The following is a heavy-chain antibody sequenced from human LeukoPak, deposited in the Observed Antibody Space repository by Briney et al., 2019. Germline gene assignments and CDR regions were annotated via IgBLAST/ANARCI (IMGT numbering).Heavy chain of an antibody. V-gene: IGHV4-59*12. CDR3: ARDVRAMVYSGYYYGMDV. D-gene: IGHD5-18*01. J-gene: IGHJ6*02. CDR1: GGSISSYY. Sequence: SETLSLTCTVSGGSISSYYWSWIRQPAGKGLEWIGYIYYSGSTNYNPSLKSRVTISVDTSKNQFSLKLSSVTAADTAVYYCARDVRAMVYSGYYYGMDVWGQGTTVTVSS. CDR2: IYYSGST.